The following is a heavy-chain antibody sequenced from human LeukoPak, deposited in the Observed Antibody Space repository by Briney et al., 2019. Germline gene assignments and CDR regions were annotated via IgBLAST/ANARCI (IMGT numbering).Heavy chain of an antibody. Sequence: GGSLRLSCAASGFTFSSYSMNWVRQAPGKGLEWVSSISSSSSYIYYADSVKGRFTISRDNAKNSLYLQMNSLRADDTAVYYCARGDSGWYEYYFDYWGQGTLVTVSS. CDR1: GFTFSSYS. V-gene: IGHV3-21*01. J-gene: IGHJ4*02. CDR3: ARGDSGWYEYYFDY. D-gene: IGHD6-19*01. CDR2: ISSSSSYI.